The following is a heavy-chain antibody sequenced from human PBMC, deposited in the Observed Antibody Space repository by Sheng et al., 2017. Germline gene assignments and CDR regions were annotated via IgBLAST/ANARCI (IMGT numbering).Heavy chain of an antibody. CDR3: AKALGGLLSSYYYYGMDV. J-gene: IGHJ6*02. D-gene: IGHD1-26*01. CDR2: ISGSGGST. Sequence: CAASGFTFSSYAMSWVRQAPGKGLEWVSAISGSGGSTYYADSVKGRFTISRDNSKNTLYLQMNSLRAEDTAVYYCAKALGGLLSSYYYYGMDVWGQGTTVTVSS. CDR1: GFTFSSYA. V-gene: IGHV3-23*01.